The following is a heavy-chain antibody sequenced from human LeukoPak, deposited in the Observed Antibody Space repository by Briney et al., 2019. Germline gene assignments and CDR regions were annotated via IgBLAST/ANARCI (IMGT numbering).Heavy chain of an antibody. CDR1: GGTCSSYA. J-gene: IGHJ6*02. V-gene: IGHV1-69*04. CDR2: IIPIPGMA. D-gene: IGHD3-9*01. CDR3: AREMDDIFTGYSHGYYYVMAV. Sequence: SVKVSSKASGGTCSSYAISWVRHAPGQGLEWMGRIIPIPGMANYAQKVQGRVTITAAKSTGTAYIDLSSLRSDDTAVYYCAREMDDIFTGYSHGYYYVMAVWGQGTTVTVSS.